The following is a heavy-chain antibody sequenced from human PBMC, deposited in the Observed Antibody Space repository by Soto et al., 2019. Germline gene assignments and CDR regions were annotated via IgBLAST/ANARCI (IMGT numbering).Heavy chain of an antibody. V-gene: IGHV3-33*01. J-gene: IGHJ4*02. CDR2: IWYDGSNK. CDR3: ARTSEGFDY. CDR1: GFTFSSYG. Sequence: GGSLILSCAASGFTFSSYGMDWVRQAPGKGLEWVAVIWYDGSNKYYADSVKGRFTISRDNSKNTLYLQMNSLRAEDTAVYYCARTSEGFDYWGQGTLVTVSS.